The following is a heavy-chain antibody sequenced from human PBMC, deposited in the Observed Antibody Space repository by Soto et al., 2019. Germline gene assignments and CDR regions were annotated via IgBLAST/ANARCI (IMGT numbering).Heavy chain of an antibody. CDR2: IYHDGST. J-gene: IGHJ5*02. D-gene: IGHD6-13*01. CDR3: ARPPGVSPTHPSAP. CDR1: GGSISSINW. V-gene: IGHV4-4*02. Sequence: QVQLQESGPRLVKPSGTLSLTCGVSGGSISSINWWSWVRQSPGKGLEWIGEIYHDGSTNNNPSLKSRVNISVEKSKNQFPLRVTSVTAADPAVYYCARPPGVSPTHPSAPWGQETLVTFPS.